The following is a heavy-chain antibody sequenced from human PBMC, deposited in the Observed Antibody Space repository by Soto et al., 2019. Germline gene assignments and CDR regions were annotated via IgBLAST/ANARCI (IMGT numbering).Heavy chain of an antibody. D-gene: IGHD3-9*01. J-gene: IGHJ6*02. CDR1: GGNFSSSG. V-gene: IGHV1-69*18. CDR2: IVPSIDTT. CDR3: ARWPLPGYTADPYAVDV. Sequence: QVHLVQSGTEVKKPGASVKVSCKASGGNFSSSGFSWVRQAPGQGLEWMGMIVPSIDTTNYAQKCQARVTSTADEVTGTAYMESRSVRPADRAAYDCARWPLPGYTADPYAVDVWGQGTRVSVSS.